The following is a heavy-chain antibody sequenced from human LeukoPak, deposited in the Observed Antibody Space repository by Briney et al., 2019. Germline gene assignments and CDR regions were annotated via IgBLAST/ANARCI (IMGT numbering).Heavy chain of an antibody. CDR2: INAGNGNT. V-gene: IGHV1-3*01. CDR3: ARAGGGYCSSTSCTDFDY. Sequence: ASVMVSCKASGYTFTSYAMHWVRQAPRQRLEWMGWINAGNGNTKYSQKFQGRVTITRDTSASTAYMELSSLRSEDTAVYYCARAGGGYCSSTSCTDFDYWGQGTLVTVSS. D-gene: IGHD2-2*01. J-gene: IGHJ4*02. CDR1: GYTFTSYA.